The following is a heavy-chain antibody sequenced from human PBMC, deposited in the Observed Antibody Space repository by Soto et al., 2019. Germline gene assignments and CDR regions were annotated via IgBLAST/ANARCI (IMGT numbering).Heavy chain of an antibody. CDR3: ARAPGCSSTRCYGWYFDL. D-gene: IGHD2-2*01. CDR2: IYPGDSDT. CDR1: GYRFISNW. V-gene: IGHV5-51*01. Sequence: ESLNLSCKGSGYRFISNWIVLVRQMPGKDLEWMGIIYPGDSDTRYSPSFQGQVTISADKSISTAYLQWSSLKASDTAMYYCARAPGCSSTRCYGWYFDLWGRGTLVTVS. J-gene: IGHJ2*01.